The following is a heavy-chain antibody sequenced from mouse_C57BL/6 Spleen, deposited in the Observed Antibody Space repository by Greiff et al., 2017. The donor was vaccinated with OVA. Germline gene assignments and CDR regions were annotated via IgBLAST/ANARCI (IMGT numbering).Heavy chain of an antibody. CDR3: VREGYDYDPFFAY. CDR1: GFSFNTYA. Sequence: DVHLVESGGGLVQPKGSLKLSCAASGFSFNTYAMNWVRQAPGKGLEWVARIGRKSNNYATYYAVSVKDIFTISRDDSESMLYLQMNNLKTEDTAMYSGVREGYDYDPFFAYWGQGTLVTVAA. CDR2: IGRKSNNYAT. J-gene: IGHJ3*01. V-gene: IGHV10-1*01. D-gene: IGHD2-4*01.